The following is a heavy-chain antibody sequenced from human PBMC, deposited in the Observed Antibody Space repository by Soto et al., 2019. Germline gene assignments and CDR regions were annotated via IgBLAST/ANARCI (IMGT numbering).Heavy chain of an antibody. D-gene: IGHD6-13*01. CDR2: ISGSGDST. CDR3: ARRGPGTYFDY. CDR1: GFTFSSYA. Sequence: EVQLLDSGGGLVQPGXSLRLSCAASGFTFSSYAMNWVRQAPGKGLEWVSVISGSGDSTYYADSVKGRFTISRDNSKNTLYLQMNSLRAEDTAVYYCARRGPGTYFDYWGQGTLVTVSS. V-gene: IGHV3-23*01. J-gene: IGHJ4*02.